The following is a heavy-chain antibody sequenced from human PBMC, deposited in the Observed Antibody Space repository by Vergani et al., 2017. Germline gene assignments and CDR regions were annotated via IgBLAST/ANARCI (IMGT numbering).Heavy chain of an antibody. Sequence: EVQLVESGGGLVQPGGSLRLSCAASGFTFSSYWMHWVRQAPGKGLVWVSRINSDGSSTSYADSVKGSFTISRDNAKNTLYLNMNSLRAEDTAVYYCARGYYEFWSGYWDLVDYWGQGTLVTVSS. CDR3: ARGYYEFWSGYWDLVDY. D-gene: IGHD3-3*01. CDR2: INSDGSST. V-gene: IGHV3-74*01. J-gene: IGHJ4*02. CDR1: GFTFSSYW.